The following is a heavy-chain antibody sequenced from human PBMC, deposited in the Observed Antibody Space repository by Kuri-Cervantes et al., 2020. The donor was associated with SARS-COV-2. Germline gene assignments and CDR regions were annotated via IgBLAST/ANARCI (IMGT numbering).Heavy chain of an antibody. CDR1: GYSISSGYY. CDR2: IYHSGST. D-gene: IGHD1-1*01. J-gene: IGHJ6*03. CDR3: ARGGELERRYYYYYMDV. Sequence: SETLSLTCAVSGYSISSGYYWGWIRQPPGKGLEWIGSIYHSGSTNYNPSLKSRVTMSVDTSKNQFSLKLSSVTTADTAVYYCARGGELERRYYYYYMDVWGKGTTVTVSS. V-gene: IGHV4-38-2*01.